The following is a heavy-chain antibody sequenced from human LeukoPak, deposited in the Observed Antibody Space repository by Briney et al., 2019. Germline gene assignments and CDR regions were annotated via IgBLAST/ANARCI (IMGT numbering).Heavy chain of an antibody. CDR1: GFTFSSYS. Sequence: GGSLRLSCAASGFTFSSYSMNWVRQAPGKGLEWVSSISSGSSYIYYADSVKGRFTISRDNSKNTLYLQMNSLRAEDTAVYYCAKDRGYYGSGSYSGFDYWGQGTLVTVSS. V-gene: IGHV3-21*01. CDR2: ISSGSSYI. D-gene: IGHD3-10*01. CDR3: AKDRGYYGSGSYSGFDY. J-gene: IGHJ4*02.